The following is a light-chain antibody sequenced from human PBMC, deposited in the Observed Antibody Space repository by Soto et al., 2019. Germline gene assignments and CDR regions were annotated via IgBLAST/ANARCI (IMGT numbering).Light chain of an antibody. V-gene: IGKV3-11*01. Sequence: EILLTQSPGAVAVSRREVGTRSFMARQSVRDNLAWYQQKPGQAPRLLIYRASIRATGVPARFSGSGSGTEFTLTIGSLEPEDFAVYYCQQRSNWPPITFGQGTRLEIK. CDR3: QQRSNWPPIT. CDR1: QSVRDN. J-gene: IGKJ5*01. CDR2: RAS.